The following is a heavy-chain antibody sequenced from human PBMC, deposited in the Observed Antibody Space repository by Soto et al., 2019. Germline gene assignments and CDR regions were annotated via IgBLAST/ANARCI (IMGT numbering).Heavy chain of an antibody. CDR1: GGSFSDYI. CDR2: INHSGSA. V-gene: IGHV4-34*01. CDR3: ARGLISGSHYSGGWYYFDS. Sequence: PSETLSLTCAVYGGSFSDYIWTWIRQTPGKGLQWIGQINHSGSANYNTSLKSRVTISVHTSNSQFSMELSSVTAADTAVYYCARGLISGSHYSGGWYYFDSWGQGTQVTVS. J-gene: IGHJ4*02. D-gene: IGHD1-26*01.